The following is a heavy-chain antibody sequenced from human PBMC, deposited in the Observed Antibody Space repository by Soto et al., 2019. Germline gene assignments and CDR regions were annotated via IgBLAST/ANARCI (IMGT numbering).Heavy chain of an antibody. Sequence: GGSLRLSCAASGFTFSSYAMSWVRQAPGKGLEWVSAISGSGGSTYYADSVKGRFTISXDXXXXTXYXQXXXLGAXDTAVYYCAKGGYGPRASSWGQGTLATVSS. CDR2: ISGSGGST. CDR3: AKGGYGPRASS. CDR1: GFTFSSYA. J-gene: IGHJ4*02. D-gene: IGHD5-18*01. V-gene: IGHV3-23*01.